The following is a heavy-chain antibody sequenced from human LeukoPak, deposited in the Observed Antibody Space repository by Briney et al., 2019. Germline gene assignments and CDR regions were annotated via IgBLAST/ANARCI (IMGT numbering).Heavy chain of an antibody. CDR3: ARGPGGYGSGSYDY. Sequence: SETLSLTCTVSGGSISSYYWSWIRQPPGKGLELIGYIYYSGSTNYNPSLKSRVTISVDTSKNQFSLKLSSVTAADTAVYYCARGPGGYGSGSYDYWGQGTLVTVSS. J-gene: IGHJ4*02. D-gene: IGHD3-10*01. V-gene: IGHV4-59*08. CDR1: GGSISSYY. CDR2: IYYSGST.